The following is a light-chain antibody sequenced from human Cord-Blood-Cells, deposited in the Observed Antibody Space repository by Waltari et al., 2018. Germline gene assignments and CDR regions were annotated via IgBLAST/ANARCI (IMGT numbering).Light chain of an antibody. Sequence: QSVLTQPPSVSGAPGQRVTISCTGSSSNIGAGYDVHWYQQLPGTAPKLLIYGNGNRPSGVPDRFSVSKSGTSASLAITGLQAEDEADYYCQSYDSSLSGVVFGGGTKLTVL. V-gene: IGLV1-40*01. CDR1: SSNIGAGYD. CDR3: QSYDSSLSGVV. J-gene: IGLJ2*01. CDR2: GNG.